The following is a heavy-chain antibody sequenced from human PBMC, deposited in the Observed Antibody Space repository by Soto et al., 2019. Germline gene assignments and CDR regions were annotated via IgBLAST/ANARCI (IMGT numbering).Heavy chain of an antibody. CDR3: AREDDGGDSLDV. CDR1: GGSISSDYYH. V-gene: IGHV4-30-4*08. D-gene: IGHD2-21*02. Sequence: SEPLSLTCTVSGGSISSDYYHWTWIRQSPGKGLEWIGYIHHSGSILYNPSLKSRVTISVDTSKNQFSLHLTSVTAADTAVYFCAREDDGGDSLDVWGQGTTVTVSS. J-gene: IGHJ6*02. CDR2: IHHSGSI.